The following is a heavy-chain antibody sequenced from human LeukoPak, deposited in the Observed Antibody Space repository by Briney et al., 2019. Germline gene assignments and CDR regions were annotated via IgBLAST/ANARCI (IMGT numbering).Heavy chain of an antibody. V-gene: IGHV4-59*01. CDR2: IYYSGST. CDR3: ARESGNSFHN. Sequence: SETLSLTCTVSGGFINSDYWSWIRQPPGKGLEWIGYIYYSGSTNSNPSLKSRVTMSLGTSQNQFSLRLTSVTAADTAVYYCARESGNSFHNWGQGTLVTVSS. J-gene: IGHJ4*02. D-gene: IGHD6-13*01. CDR1: GGFINSDY.